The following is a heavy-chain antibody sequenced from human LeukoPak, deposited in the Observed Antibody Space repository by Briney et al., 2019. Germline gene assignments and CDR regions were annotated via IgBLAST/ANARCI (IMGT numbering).Heavy chain of an antibody. D-gene: IGHD6-19*01. CDR3: ARDSSGWYVPDYYYMDV. J-gene: IGHJ6*03. CDR2: IYYSGST. Sequence: SETLSLTCTVSGGSVSSGSYYWGWIRQPPGKGLEWIGNIYYSGSTYYNPSLKSRVTISVDTSKNQFSLKLSSVTAADTAVYYCARDSSGWYVPDYYYMDVWGKGTTVTVSS. CDR1: GGSVSSGSYY. V-gene: IGHV4-39*07.